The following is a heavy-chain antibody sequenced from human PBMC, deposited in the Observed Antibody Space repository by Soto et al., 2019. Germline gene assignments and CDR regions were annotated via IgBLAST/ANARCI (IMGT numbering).Heavy chain of an antibody. Sequence: SVTLSLTCTVSGGSVSSGSYYWSWIRQPPGKGLEWIGYIYYSGSTNYNPSLKSRVTISVDTSKNQFSLKLSSVTAADTAVYYCARAQTYYDYVWGSYRTRVYFDYWGQGTLVTVSS. CDR3: ARAQTYYDYVWGSYRTRVYFDY. V-gene: IGHV4-61*01. CDR2: IYYSGST. J-gene: IGHJ4*02. D-gene: IGHD3-16*02. CDR1: GGSVSSGSYY.